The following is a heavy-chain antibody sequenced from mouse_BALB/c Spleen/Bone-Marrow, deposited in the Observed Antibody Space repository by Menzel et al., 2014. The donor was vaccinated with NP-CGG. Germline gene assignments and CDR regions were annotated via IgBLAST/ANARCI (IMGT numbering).Heavy chain of an antibody. CDR2: IEPSDSYT. J-gene: IGHJ2*02. Sequence: QVQLQQPGAEVVKPGASVKVSCKASGYTFTNYWMQWVKQRPGQGLEWIGEIEPSDSYTNYNQDFKGKATLTVDKSSSTAYMQLSSLTSEDSAAYYCARGRTTVVSDYWGQGTSLTVSS. CDR1: GYTFTNYW. V-gene: IGHV1-69*02. D-gene: IGHD1-1*01. CDR3: ARGRTTVVSDY.